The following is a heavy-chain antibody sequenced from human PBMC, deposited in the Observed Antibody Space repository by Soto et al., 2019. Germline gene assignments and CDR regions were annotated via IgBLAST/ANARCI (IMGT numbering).Heavy chain of an antibody. CDR1: RTIFRSYT. J-gene: IGHJ6*02. D-gene: IGHD3-16*01. CDR2: IIPILGET. Sequence: QVQLVQSGAEVKKPGSSVRVSCKASRTIFRSYTISWVRQAPGQGLEWMGRIIPILGETNSAQKFQDRVTLTADKSTNTAYMELNSLRLEDTAVYYCARGLGGRMDDWGQGTTVTVSS. CDR3: ARGLGGRMDD. V-gene: IGHV1-69*08.